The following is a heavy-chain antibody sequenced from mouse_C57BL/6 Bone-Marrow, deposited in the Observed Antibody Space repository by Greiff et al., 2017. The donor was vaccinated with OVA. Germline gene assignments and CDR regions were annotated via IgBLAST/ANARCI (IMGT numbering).Heavy chain of an antibody. Sequence: VQLQQSGPELVKPGASVKISCKASGYSFTSYYIHWVKQRPGQGLEWIGWIYPGSGNTKYNEKFKGKATLTADTSSSTAYMQLSSLTSEDSAVYYCARDDGYWGFAYWGQGTLVTVSA. CDR1: GYSFTSYY. J-gene: IGHJ3*01. D-gene: IGHD2-3*01. V-gene: IGHV1-66*01. CDR3: ARDDGYWGFAY. CDR2: IYPGSGNT.